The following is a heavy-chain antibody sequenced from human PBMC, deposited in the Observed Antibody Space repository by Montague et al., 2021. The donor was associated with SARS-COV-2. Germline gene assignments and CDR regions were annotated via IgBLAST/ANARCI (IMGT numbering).Heavy chain of an antibody. D-gene: IGHD3-9*01. CDR3: ARGQRFFDWPYDAFDI. CDR1: GESFTDFF. J-gene: IGHJ3*02. Sequence: SETLSLTCAVYGESFTDFFWNWIRQTPEKGLEWIGEIRHNGGTNYNPSLKSRVTISVDTSKNQVSLKLSSVTAADTAVYYCARGQRFFDWPYDAFDIWAQGTMVIVSS. CDR2: IRHNGGT. V-gene: IGHV4-34*01.